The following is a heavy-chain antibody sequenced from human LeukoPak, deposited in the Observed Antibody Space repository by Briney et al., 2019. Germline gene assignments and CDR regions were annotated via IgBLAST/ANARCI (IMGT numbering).Heavy chain of an antibody. D-gene: IGHD6-13*01. Sequence: GGSLRLSCAASGFTFSDYYMSWIRQAPGKGLEWVSYISSSSRYTNYADSVKGRFTIIRDNPKNSLYLQMNSLRAEDTAVYYCVRDISSSWPYYYGMDVWGKGTTVTVSS. J-gene: IGHJ6*04. CDR1: GFTFSDYY. CDR2: ISSSSRYT. CDR3: VRDISSSWPYYYGMDV. V-gene: IGHV3-11*06.